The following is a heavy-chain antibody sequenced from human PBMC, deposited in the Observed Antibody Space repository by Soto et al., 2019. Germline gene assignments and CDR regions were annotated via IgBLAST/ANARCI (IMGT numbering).Heavy chain of an antibody. Sequence: PSETLSLTCTVSGGSISSNDYYWSWIRQPPGKGLEWIGYIYYSGSTYYNPSLKSRVTISADTSKTQFSLKLTSVTAADTAAYYCARGRYNWNQGAFDIWGQGTVVTVSS. CDR1: GGSISSNDYY. CDR3: ARGRYNWNQGAFDI. J-gene: IGHJ3*02. V-gene: IGHV4-30-4*01. CDR2: IYYSGST. D-gene: IGHD1-20*01.